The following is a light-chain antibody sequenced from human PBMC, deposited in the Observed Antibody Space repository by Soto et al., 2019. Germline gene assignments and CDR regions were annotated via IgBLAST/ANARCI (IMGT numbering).Light chain of an antibody. J-gene: IGKJ2*01. CDR2: GTS. Sequence: EIVLTQSPGTLSLSPGERATLSCRTSKSVTGSYVTWYQQNPGQAPRLLIYGTSSRATGIPDRFSGSGSGTDFTLTISRLEPEYFAIYYCQHDGSRAYTFGQGTKLEIK. CDR3: QHDGSRAYT. CDR1: KSVTGSY. V-gene: IGKV3-20*01.